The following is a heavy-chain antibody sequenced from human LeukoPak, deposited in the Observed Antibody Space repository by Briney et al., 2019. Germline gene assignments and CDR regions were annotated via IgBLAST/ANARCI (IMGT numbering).Heavy chain of an antibody. CDR1: GGSISSYY. V-gene: IGHV4-59*01. Sequence: SETLSLTCTVSGGSISSYYWSWLRQPPGKGVEGIGYIYYGGSTNYNPSLTSRVTISVDTSKNQFSLKLSSVTAADTAVYYCARIYDSSGHDAFDIWGQGTMVTVSS. D-gene: IGHD3-22*01. CDR2: IYYGGST. CDR3: ARIYDSSGHDAFDI. J-gene: IGHJ3*02.